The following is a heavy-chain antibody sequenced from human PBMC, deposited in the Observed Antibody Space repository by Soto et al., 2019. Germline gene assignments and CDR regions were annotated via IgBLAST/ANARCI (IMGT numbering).Heavy chain of an antibody. CDR1: GFTFSSYA. J-gene: IGHJ4*02. V-gene: IGHV3-23*01. CDR3: ARGYDFWSGYYTFDY. CDR2: ISGSGGST. Sequence: GGSLRLSCAASGFTFSSYAMSWVRQAPGKGLEWVSAISGSGGSTYYADSVKGRFTISRDNSKNTLYLQMNSLRAEDTAVYYCARGYDFWSGYYTFDYWGQGTLVTVSS. D-gene: IGHD3-3*01.